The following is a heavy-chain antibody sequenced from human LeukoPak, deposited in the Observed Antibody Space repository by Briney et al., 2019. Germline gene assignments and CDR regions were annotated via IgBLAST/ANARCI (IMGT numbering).Heavy chain of an antibody. V-gene: IGHV3-23*01. CDR2: ISDSGGRT. J-gene: IGHJ4*02. CDR1: GVTLSNYG. Sequence: PGGSLRLSCAVSGVTLSNYGMSCVRQAPGKGRRWVAGISDSGGRTNYADSVKGRFTISRDNPKNTLYLQMNSLRAEDTAVYFCAKRGVVIRVILVGFHKEAYYFDSWGQGALVSVSS. D-gene: IGHD3-22*01. CDR3: AKRGVVIRVILVGFHKEAYYFDS.